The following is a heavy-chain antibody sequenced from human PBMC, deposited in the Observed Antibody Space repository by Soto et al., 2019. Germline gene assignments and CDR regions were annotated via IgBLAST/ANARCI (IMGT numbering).Heavy chain of an antibody. D-gene: IGHD3-10*01. CDR2: IRTKSNNFAT. CDR3: SRHQEGRSMVFYGMDV. Sequence: GGSLRLSCAASGFTLSGSDIHWVRQASGKGLEWVGRIRTKSNNFATSYAESVRGRFTISRDDSDNTASLQMSSLKTEDTAIYYCSRHQEGRSMVFYGMDVWGQGTTVTVSS. V-gene: IGHV3-73*01. J-gene: IGHJ6*02. CDR1: GFTLSGSD.